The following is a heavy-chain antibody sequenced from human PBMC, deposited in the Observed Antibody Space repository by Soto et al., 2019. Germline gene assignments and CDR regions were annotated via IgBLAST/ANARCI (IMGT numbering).Heavy chain of an antibody. V-gene: IGHV4-59*08. CDR3: ARMSGPNYYGSGSYYRYYYYGMDV. J-gene: IGHJ6*02. D-gene: IGHD3-10*01. Sequence: SETLSLTCTVSGGSFSPNYWSWIRQPPGKGLEWVGYIYYGGTTSYNPSLQSRVTISLETSKSQFSLRLTSVTAADTAVYYCARMSGPNYYGSGSYYRYYYYGMDVWGQGTTVTVSS. CDR1: GGSFSPNY. CDR2: IYYGGTT.